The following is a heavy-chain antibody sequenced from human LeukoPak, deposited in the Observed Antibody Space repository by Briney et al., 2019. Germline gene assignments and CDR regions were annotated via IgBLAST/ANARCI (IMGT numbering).Heavy chain of an antibody. CDR3: ARGRSYNDWHAGY. J-gene: IGHJ4*02. D-gene: IGHD3-9*01. V-gene: IGHV3-21*06. CDR1: GFTFTSHS. Sequence: GGSLRLSCAASGFTFTSHSLSWVRQAPGKGLELVSSISSGGDSRYYADSPRRRFTSSRDNAENSLYLQINSLTAEDTDVYYCARGRSYNDWHAGYWGQGTLVTVSS. CDR2: ISSGGDSR.